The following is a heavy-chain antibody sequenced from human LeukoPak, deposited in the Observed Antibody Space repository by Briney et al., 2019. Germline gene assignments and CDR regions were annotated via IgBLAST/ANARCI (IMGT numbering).Heavy chain of an antibody. Sequence: PGGSLRLSCAASGFTFSSYWMSWVRQAPGKGLEWVANIKQDGSEKYYVDSVKGRFTISRDNSKNTLYLEVSSLTGEDTAVYYCAKDDAWIRFGEWSQGTLVTVSS. CDR2: IKQDGSEK. CDR3: AKDDAWIRFGE. J-gene: IGHJ4*02. V-gene: IGHV3-7*03. CDR1: GFTFSSYW. D-gene: IGHD3-10*01.